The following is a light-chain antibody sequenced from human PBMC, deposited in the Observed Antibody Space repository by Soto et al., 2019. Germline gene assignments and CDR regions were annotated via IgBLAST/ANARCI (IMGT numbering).Light chain of an antibody. Sequence: DIQMTQSPSSLSASVGDRVTITCRASQGISNYLAWYQQKPGKVPTLLIYAASTLQSGVPSRFSGSRSATYFSLTISNLQAEDGATDYCQKYNCAACSVGPGTKVDSK. CDR3: QKYNCAACS. J-gene: IGKJ3*01. V-gene: IGKV1-27*01. CDR1: QGISNY. CDR2: AAS.